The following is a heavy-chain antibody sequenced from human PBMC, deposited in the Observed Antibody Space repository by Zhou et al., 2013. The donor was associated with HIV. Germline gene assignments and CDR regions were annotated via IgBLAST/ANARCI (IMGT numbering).Heavy chain of an antibody. CDR3: ARDLGYHSGWLDY. J-gene: IGHJ4*02. CDR1: GFTLSNYG. Sequence: QVQLVESGGGVVQPGGSLRLSCAVSGFTLSNYGMHWVRQAPGMGLEWVAFVRFDGTSKYFADSVRGRFAISRDNGKNTVSLQMSSLRSNDTGVYYCARDLGYHSGWLDYWGQGALVTVSS. D-gene: IGHD6-19*01. CDR2: VRFDGTSK. V-gene: IGHV3-30*02.